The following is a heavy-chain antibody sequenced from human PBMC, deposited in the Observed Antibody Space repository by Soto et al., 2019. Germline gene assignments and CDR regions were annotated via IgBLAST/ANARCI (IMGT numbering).Heavy chain of an antibody. J-gene: IGHJ6*02. Sequence: PGGSLRLSCAASGFTFSSYSMNWVRQAPGKGLEWVSYISSSSSTIYYADSVKGRFTISRDNAKNSLYLQMNSLRDEDTAVYYCAREDKKEEVSAIYYYDGMDVRGPGTTVTVSS. D-gene: IGHD2-21*02. V-gene: IGHV3-48*02. CDR2: ISSSSSTI. CDR3: AREDKKEEVSAIYYYDGMDV. CDR1: GFTFSSYS.